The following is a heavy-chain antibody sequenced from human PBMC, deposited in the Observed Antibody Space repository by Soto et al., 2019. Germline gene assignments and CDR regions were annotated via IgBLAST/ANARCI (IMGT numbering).Heavy chain of an antibody. D-gene: IGHD3-10*01. CDR2: IIPILGIA. J-gene: IGHJ5*02. CDR1: GGTFSSYT. V-gene: IGHV1-69*08. Sequence: QVQLVQSGAEVKKPGSSVKVSCKASGGTFSSYTISWVRQAPGQGLEWMGRIIPILGIANYAQKFQGRVTITADKSTSKAYMELSSLRSEDTAVYYWARDYEGGGYYGSGRFNWFDPWGQGTLVTVSS. CDR3: ARDYEGGGYYGSGRFNWFDP.